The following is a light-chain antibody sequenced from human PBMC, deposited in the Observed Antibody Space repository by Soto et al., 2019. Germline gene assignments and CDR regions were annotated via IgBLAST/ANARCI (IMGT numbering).Light chain of an antibody. V-gene: IGLV1-47*01. CDR1: SSNIGSNY. J-gene: IGLJ2*01. CDR2: RNN. CDR3: AAWDDSLSGPRVV. Sequence: QLVLTQPPSASGTPGQRVTISCSGSSSNIGSNYVYWYQQLPGTAPKLLIYRNNQRPSGFPDRFSGSKSGTSASLAISGLRSEDEADYYCAAWDDSLSGPRVVFGGGTKLTVL.